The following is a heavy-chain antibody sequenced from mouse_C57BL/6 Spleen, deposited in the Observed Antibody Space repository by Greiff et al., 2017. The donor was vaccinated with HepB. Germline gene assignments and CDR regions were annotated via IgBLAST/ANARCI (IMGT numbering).Heavy chain of an antibody. CDR2: ISSGGDYI. D-gene: IGHD2-3*01. Sequence: DVMLVESGEGLVKPGGSLKLSCAASGFTFSSYAMSWVRQTPEKRLAWVAYISSGGDYIYYADTVKGRFTISRDNARNTLYLQMSSLKSEDTAMYYCTRDGLLRLFDYWGQGTTLTVSS. J-gene: IGHJ2*01. CDR3: TRDGLLRLFDY. V-gene: IGHV5-9-1*02. CDR1: GFTFSSYA.